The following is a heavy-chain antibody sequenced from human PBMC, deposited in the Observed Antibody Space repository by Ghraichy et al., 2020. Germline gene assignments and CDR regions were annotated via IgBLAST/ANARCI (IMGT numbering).Heavy chain of an antibody. CDR2: ISGSGGST. Sequence: GGSLRLSCAASGFTFSSYAMSWVRQAPGKGLEWVSVISGSGGSTYYADSVKGRFTISRDNSKNTLYLQMNSLRAEDTAVYYCAKHRGSYISPFDYWGQGTLVTVSS. CDR1: GFTFSSYA. D-gene: IGHD1-26*01. V-gene: IGHV3-23*01. CDR3: AKHRGSYISPFDY. J-gene: IGHJ4*02.